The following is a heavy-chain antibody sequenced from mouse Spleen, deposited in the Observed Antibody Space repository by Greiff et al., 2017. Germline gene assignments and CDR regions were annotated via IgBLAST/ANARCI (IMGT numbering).Heavy chain of an antibody. CDR3: KRYPSYYGSSYGYFDY. Sequence: VQLQQPGAELVRPGASVKLSCKASGYTFTSYWINWVKQRPGQGLEWIGNIYPSDSYTNYNQKFKDKATLTVDKSSSTAYMQLSSPTSEDYAVYYCKRYPSYYGSSYGYFDYWGQGTTLTVSS. CDR1: GYTFTSYW. CDR2: IYPSDSYT. V-gene: IGHV1-69*02. D-gene: IGHD1-1*01. J-gene: IGHJ2*01.